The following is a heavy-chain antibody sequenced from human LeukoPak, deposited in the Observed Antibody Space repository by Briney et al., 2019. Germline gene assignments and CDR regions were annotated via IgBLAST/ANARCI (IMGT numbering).Heavy chain of an antibody. J-gene: IGHJ3*02. CDR2: ISHGGGTT. V-gene: IGHV3-23*01. Sequence: GGSLRLSCAGSGFPFSIYDMNWVRQAPGKGLEWVSGISHGGGTTYYADSVKGRFTISRDDSKNTLYLQMNSLRAEDTAVYYCAKTGGSYYTNDAFDIWAKGQWSPSLQ. CDR3: AKTGGSYYTNDAFDI. D-gene: IGHD1-26*01. CDR1: GFPFSIYD.